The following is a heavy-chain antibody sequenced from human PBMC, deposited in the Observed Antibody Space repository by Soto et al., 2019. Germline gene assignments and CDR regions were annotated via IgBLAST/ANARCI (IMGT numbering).Heavy chain of an antibody. CDR2: IVVGSGNT. V-gene: IGHV1-58*01. D-gene: IGHD3-10*01. CDR3: AADNGYYYGSGSYFDY. CDR1: GFTFTSSA. Sequence: GASVNVSCKASGFTFTSSAVQWVRQARGQRLEWIGWIVVGSGNTNYAQKFQERVTITRDMSTSTAYMELSSLRSEDTAVYYCAADNGYYYGSGSYFDYWGQGTLVTVSS. J-gene: IGHJ4*02.